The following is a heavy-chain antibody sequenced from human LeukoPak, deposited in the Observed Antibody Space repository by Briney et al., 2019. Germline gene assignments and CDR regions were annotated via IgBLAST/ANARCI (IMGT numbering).Heavy chain of an antibody. V-gene: IGHV3-11*01. Sequence: GGSLRLSCAASRFTFSNYWMSWIRQAPGKGLEWVSYISSSGSTIYYADSVKGRFTISRDNAKNSLYLQMNSLRAEDTAVYYCARAPMATPDYWGQGTLVTVSS. CDR3: ARAPMATPDY. CDR2: ISSSGSTI. D-gene: IGHD5-24*01. J-gene: IGHJ4*02. CDR1: RFTFSNYW.